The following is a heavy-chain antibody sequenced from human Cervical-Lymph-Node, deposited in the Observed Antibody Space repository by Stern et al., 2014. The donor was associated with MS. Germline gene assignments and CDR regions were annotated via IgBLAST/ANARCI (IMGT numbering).Heavy chain of an antibody. D-gene: IGHD2-21*02. CDR2: INPDSGYT. J-gene: IGHJ3*01. CDR3: ARDSAFGVTPGTHAFDR. Sequence: VQLVQSGAEVKMPGTSVTVSCKTSGYIFTGYYMHWVRQAPGQGLEWMGWINPDSGYTNYAQKFRGRVTMTTDTSLSTAYMELGNVRPDDTAVFFCARDSAFGVTPGTHAFDRWGQGTIVTVSS. CDR1: GYIFTGYY. V-gene: IGHV1-2*02.